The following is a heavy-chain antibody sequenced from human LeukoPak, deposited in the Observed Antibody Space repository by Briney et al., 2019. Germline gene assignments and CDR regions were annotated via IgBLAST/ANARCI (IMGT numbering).Heavy chain of an antibody. Sequence: GGSLRLSCAASGFTFSSYGMHWVRQAPGKGLEWVAVISYDGSNKYYADSVKGRFTISRGNSKNTLYLQMNSLRAEDTAVYYCAKTGSGGSCYSCWFDPWGQGTLVTVSS. CDR3: AKTGSGGSCYSCWFDP. V-gene: IGHV3-30*18. J-gene: IGHJ5*02. CDR1: GFTFSSYG. D-gene: IGHD2-15*01. CDR2: ISYDGSNK.